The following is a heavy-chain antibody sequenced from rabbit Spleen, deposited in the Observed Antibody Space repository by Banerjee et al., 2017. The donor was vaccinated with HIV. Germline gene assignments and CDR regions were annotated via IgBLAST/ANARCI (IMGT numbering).Heavy chain of an antibody. CDR2: IYTGSSGGT. Sequence: APGKGLEWIACIYTGSSGGTYYASWAKGRFTITRSTSLNTVTLQLNSLTAADTATYFCARDDNYHYRLTRLDLWGPGTLVTVS. D-gene: IGHD2-1*01. CDR3: ARDDNYHYRLTRLDL. V-gene: IGHV1S40*01. J-gene: IGHJ3*01.